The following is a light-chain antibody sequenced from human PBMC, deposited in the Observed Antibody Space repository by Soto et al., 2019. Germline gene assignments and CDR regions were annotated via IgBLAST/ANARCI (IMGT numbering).Light chain of an antibody. J-gene: IGKJ5*01. V-gene: IGKV1-5*01. CDR1: QTISRW. CDR2: DAS. CDR3: HSRA. Sequence: DIQMTQSPSTLPASVGDRVTITCRASQTISRWLAWYQQKPGRAPKLLIYDASTLESGVPSRFSRSGSETEFTLTISRLQPDDFATYFCHSRAFGQGTRLEI.